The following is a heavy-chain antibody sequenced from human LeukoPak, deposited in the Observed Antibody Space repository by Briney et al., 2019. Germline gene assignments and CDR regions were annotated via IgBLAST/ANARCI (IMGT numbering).Heavy chain of an antibody. D-gene: IGHD2-2*01. CDR1: GYTFSSYY. CDR2: INPNSGGT. J-gene: IGHJ4*02. CDR3: ARVPAAMHFDC. V-gene: IGHV1-2*02. Sequence: ASVKVSCKASGYTFSSYYIHWVRQAPGQGLEWMGWINPNSGGTNYAQKLQGRVTMTTDTSTSTAYMELRSLRSDDTAVYYCARVPAAMHFDCWGQGTLVTVSS.